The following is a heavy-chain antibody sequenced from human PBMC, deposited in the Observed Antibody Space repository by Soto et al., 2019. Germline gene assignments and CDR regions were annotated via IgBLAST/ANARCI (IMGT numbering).Heavy chain of an antibody. CDR1: GGSFSGYY. Sequence: SETLSLTCAVYGGSFSGYYWSWIRQPPGKGLEWIGEINHSGSTNYNPSLKSPVTMSVDTSKNQFSLKLSSVTAADTAVYYCASHKGSGWHYYYYGMDVWGQGTTVT. V-gene: IGHV4-34*01. J-gene: IGHJ6*02. CDR3: ASHKGSGWHYYYYGMDV. CDR2: INHSGST. D-gene: IGHD6-19*01.